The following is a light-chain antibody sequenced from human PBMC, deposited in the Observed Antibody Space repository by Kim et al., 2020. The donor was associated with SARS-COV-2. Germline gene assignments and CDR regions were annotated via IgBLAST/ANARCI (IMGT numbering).Light chain of an antibody. Sequence: GQRVTISGSGSSPISGSNTVNGYQQLPGTARKLLIYSNNQRPSGVPDRFSGSKSGTSASLAISGLQSEDEADYDCAAWDDSLNGPVFGGGTQLTVL. CDR2: SNN. V-gene: IGLV1-44*01. CDR3: AAWDDSLNGPV. J-gene: IGLJ3*02. CDR1: SPISGSNT.